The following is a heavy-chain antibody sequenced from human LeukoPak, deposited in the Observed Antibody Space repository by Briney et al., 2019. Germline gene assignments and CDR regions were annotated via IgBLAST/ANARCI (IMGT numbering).Heavy chain of an antibody. Sequence: GGSLRLSCAASGFTFSSYSMNWVRQAPGKGLEWVSSISSSSSYIYYADSVKGRFTISRDNAKNSLYLQMNSLRAEDTALYHCARDRLGYCSSTSCLMDVWGQGTTVTVSS. CDR2: ISSSSSYI. CDR3: ARDRLGYCSSTSCLMDV. D-gene: IGHD2-2*01. CDR1: GFTFSSYS. V-gene: IGHV3-21*04. J-gene: IGHJ6*02.